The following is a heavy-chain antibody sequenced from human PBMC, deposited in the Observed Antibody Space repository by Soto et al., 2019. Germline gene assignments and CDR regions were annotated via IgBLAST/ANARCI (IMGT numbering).Heavy chain of an antibody. V-gene: IGHV3-21*01. CDR2: ISSSSSYI. D-gene: IGHD4-17*01. CDR1: GFTFSSYS. CDR3: ARDLASTVTFFRYYYGMDV. Sequence: GGSLRLSCAASGFTFSSYSMNWVRQAPGKGLEWVSSISSSSSYIYYADSVKGRFTISRDNAKNSLYLQMNSLRAEDTAVYYCARDLASTVTFFRYYYGMDVWGQGTTVTVSS. J-gene: IGHJ6*02.